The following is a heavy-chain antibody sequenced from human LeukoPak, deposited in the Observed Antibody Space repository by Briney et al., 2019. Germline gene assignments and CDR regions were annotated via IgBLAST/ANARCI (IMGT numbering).Heavy chain of an antibody. CDR1: GFTFSSYA. J-gene: IGHJ4*02. V-gene: IGHV3-30-3*01. CDR2: ISYDGSNK. D-gene: IGHD3-3*01. Sequence: GGSLRLSCAASGFTFSSYAMHWVRQAPGKGLEWVAVISYDGSNKYYADSVKGRYTISRDNSKNTLYLQMNSLRAEDTAVYYCARGPRDFWSGYFDYWGQGALVTVSS. CDR3: ARGPRDFWSGYFDY.